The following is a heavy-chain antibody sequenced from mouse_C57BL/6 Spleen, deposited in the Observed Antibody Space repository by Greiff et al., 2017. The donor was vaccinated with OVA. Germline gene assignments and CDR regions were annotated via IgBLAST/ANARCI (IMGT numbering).Heavy chain of an antibody. CDR1: GYTFTSYW. CDR3: ARGGSKRAMDY. V-gene: IGHV1-69*01. CDR2: LDPSDSYT. D-gene: IGHD2-5*01. Sequence: VQLQQPGAELVMPGASVKLSCKASGYTFTSYWMHWVKQRPGQGLEWIGELDPSDSYTNYNQKFKGKSTLTVDKSSSTAYMQLSSLTSEDSAVYYCARGGSKRAMDYWGQGTSVTVSS. J-gene: IGHJ4*01.